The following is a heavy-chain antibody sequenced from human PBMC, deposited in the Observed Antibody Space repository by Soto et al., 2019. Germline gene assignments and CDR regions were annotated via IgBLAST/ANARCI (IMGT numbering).Heavy chain of an antibody. CDR3: ARHRRTTVAKFYVDN. Sequence: QVQLQESGPGLVKPSETLSLTCTVSGGSINSYCWSWIRQPPGKGLEWIAYIFDSGNANYNPSLKSRVTISVDTSKNQVSLKLTSVPAADTAVYYCARHRRTTVAKFYVDNWGQGARVTVSS. V-gene: IGHV4-59*08. D-gene: IGHD4-4*01. CDR1: GGSINSYC. CDR2: IFDSGNA. J-gene: IGHJ4*02.